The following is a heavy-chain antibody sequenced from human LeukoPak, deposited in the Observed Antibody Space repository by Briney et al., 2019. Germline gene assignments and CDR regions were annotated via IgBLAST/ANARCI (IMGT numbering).Heavy chain of an antibody. Sequence: ASVKVSCKASGYTFTGYYMHWVRQAPGQGLEWMGWINPNSGGTNYAQKFQGRVTMTRDTSISTAYMELSRLRSDDTAVYYCARERKSVPAAPLDYWGQGTLVTVSS. D-gene: IGHD2-2*01. V-gene: IGHV1-2*02. CDR1: GYTFTGYY. J-gene: IGHJ4*02. CDR2: INPNSGGT. CDR3: ARERKSVPAAPLDY.